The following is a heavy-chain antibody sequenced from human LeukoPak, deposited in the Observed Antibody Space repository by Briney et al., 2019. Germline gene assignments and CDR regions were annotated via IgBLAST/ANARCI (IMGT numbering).Heavy chain of an antibody. V-gene: IGHV1-24*01. D-gene: IGHD3-10*01. CDR1: GYTLTELS. J-gene: IGHJ4*02. CDR2: FDPEDGET. Sequence: ASVRVSCKVSGYTLTELSMHWVRQAPGKGLEWMGGFDPEDGETIYAQKFQGRVTMTEDTSTDTAYMELSSLRSEDTAVYYCATVRRGVLWFGEFIDYWGQGTLVTVSS. CDR3: ATVRRGVLWFGEFIDY.